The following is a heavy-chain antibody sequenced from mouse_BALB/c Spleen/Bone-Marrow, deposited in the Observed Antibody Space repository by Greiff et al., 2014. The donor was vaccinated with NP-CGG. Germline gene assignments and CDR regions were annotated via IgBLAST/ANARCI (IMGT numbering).Heavy chain of an antibody. CDR3: TRGLGAMDY. CDR2: IYPSDSYT. J-gene: IGHJ4*01. CDR1: GYTFTSYW. D-gene: IGHD3-3*01. Sequence: QVQLQQPGAELVRPGVSVKLSCKASGYTFTSYWINWVKQRPGQGLEWIGNIYPSDSYTNYNQKFKDKATLTVDKSSSTAYMQLSSPTSEDSAVYYCTRGLGAMDYWGQGTSVTVSS. V-gene: IGHV1-69*02.